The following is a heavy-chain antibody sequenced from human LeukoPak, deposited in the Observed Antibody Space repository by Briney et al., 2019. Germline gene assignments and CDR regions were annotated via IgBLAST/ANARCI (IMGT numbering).Heavy chain of an antibody. J-gene: IGHJ4*02. CDR2: INEDGSEK. CDR3: ARDLPDY. CDR1: GFTFGTYW. V-gene: IGHV3-7*03. Sequence: GGSLRLSCVGSGFTFGTYWMTWVRQAPGKGLEWVANINEDGSEKHYVGSVEGQFTISRDNAKNSVYLQMSSLGAEDMAVYYCARDLPDYWGQGTLVTVSS.